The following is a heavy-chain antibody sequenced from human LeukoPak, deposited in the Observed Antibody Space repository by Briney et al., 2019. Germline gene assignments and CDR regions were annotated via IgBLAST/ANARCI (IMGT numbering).Heavy chain of an antibody. J-gene: IGHJ6*04. Sequence: GGSLRLSCAASVFTFSSYGMHWVRQAPGKGLEWVAVIWYDGSNKYYADSVKGRFTISRDNSKNTLYLQMNSLRAEDTAVYYCAGEYCSSTSCYGLAEGGTGGMDVWGKGTTVTVSS. V-gene: IGHV3-33*01. CDR2: IWYDGSNK. CDR1: VFTFSSYG. CDR3: AGEYCSSTSCYGLAEGGTGGMDV. D-gene: IGHD2-2*01.